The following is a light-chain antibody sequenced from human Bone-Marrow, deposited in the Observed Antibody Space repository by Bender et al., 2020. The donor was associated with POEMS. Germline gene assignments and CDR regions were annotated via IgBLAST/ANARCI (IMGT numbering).Light chain of an antibody. V-gene: IGLV3-25*03. CDR2: KDT. CDR3: QSADSNGTWV. Sequence: SHELTQPPSVSVSPGQTARITCSGDLFPKQYAYCYQLEPGQAPVLVIYKDTERASGIPERFSGSTSGTTVTLTISGVQAEDEADYYCQSADSNGTWVFGGGTKLTVL. J-gene: IGLJ3*02. CDR1: LFPKQY.